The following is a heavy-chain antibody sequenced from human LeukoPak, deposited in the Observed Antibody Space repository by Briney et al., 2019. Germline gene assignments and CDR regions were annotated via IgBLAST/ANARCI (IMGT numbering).Heavy chain of an antibody. J-gene: IGHJ4*02. Sequence: PGGSLRLSCAASGFTFSSYGMHWVRQAPGKGPEWVAVISYDGSNKYYADSVKGRFTISRDNSKNTLYLQMNSLRAEDTAVYYCAKVGGSSGRYGVDYWGQGTLVTVSS. CDR3: AKVGGSSGRYGVDY. CDR2: ISYDGSNK. CDR1: GFTFSSYG. D-gene: IGHD6-19*01. V-gene: IGHV3-30*18.